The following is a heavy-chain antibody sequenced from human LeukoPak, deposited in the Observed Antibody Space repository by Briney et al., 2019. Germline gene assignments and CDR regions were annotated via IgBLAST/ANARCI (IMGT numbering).Heavy chain of an antibody. J-gene: IGHJ4*02. D-gene: IGHD2-15*01. CDR1: GFSFSNHG. CDR2: VTYDGNHK. CDR3: ARGSCSGGSCPYDF. Sequence: GGSLRLSCAASGFSFSNHGMNWVRQAPGKGLEWVAVVTYDGNHKNYADCVKGRFTISRDNSKNTLYLQMNSLRAEDTAVFYCARGSCSGGSCPYDFWGQGTLVTVSS. V-gene: IGHV3-33*05.